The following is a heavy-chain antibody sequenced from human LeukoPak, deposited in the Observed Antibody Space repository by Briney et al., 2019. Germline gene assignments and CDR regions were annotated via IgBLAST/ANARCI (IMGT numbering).Heavy chain of an antibody. V-gene: IGHV3-49*04. D-gene: IGHD6-13*01. Sequence: PGRSLRLSCKGYGFTFGDYDMNWDRQAPGKGLEWVGFIRSKTYGGTAEYGASVKGRFTISRDDSKGIAYLQIDSLKTGDTAFYYCIRAVSSTWRGWFDPWGQGTLVTVSS. CDR1: GFTFGDYD. CDR2: IRSKTYGGTA. J-gene: IGHJ5*01. CDR3: IRAVSSTWRGWFDP.